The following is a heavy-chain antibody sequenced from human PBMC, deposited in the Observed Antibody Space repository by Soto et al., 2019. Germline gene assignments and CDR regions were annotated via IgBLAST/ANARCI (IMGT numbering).Heavy chain of an antibody. D-gene: IGHD1-26*01. CDR2: ITAYNGNT. CDR3: ATGRIVGATSPWVT. CDR1: GYTFTTYA. J-gene: IGHJ5*02. V-gene: IGHV1-18*01. Sequence: ASVKVSCKASGYTFTTYAITWVRQAPGQGLEWMGWITAYNGNTNYAQKLQGRVTMTTDTSTSTAYMELRSLRSDDTAMYHCATGRIVGATSPWVTWGQGTLVTVSS.